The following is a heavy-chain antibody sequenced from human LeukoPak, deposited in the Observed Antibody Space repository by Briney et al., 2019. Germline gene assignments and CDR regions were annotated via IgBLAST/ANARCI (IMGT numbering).Heavy chain of an antibody. CDR3: ARDRLRPDY. CDR1: GFTFSSYW. D-gene: IGHD4-17*01. J-gene: IGHJ4*02. V-gene: IGHV3-7*03. Sequence: PGGSLRLSCAASGFTFSSYWMTWVRQAPGKGLEWVANIKQDGSEKYYVDSVKGRFTISRDNAKSSLYLQINSLRVEDTAVYFCARDRLRPDYRGQGTLVTVSS. CDR2: IKQDGSEK.